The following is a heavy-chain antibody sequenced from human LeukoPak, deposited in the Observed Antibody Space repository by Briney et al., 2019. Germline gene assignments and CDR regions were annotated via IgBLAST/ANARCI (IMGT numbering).Heavy chain of an antibody. D-gene: IGHD3-9*01. CDR1: GYTFTGYY. CDR3: ARWAHYDILTGYYGMYYFDY. J-gene: IGHJ4*02. CDR2: INPNSGGT. V-gene: IGHV1-2*02. Sequence: ASVKVSCKASGYTFTGYYMHWVRQAPGQGLEWMGWINPNSGGTNYAQKLQGRVTMTTDTSTSTAYMELRSLRSDDTAVYYCARWAHYDILTGYYGMYYFDYWGQGTLVTVSS.